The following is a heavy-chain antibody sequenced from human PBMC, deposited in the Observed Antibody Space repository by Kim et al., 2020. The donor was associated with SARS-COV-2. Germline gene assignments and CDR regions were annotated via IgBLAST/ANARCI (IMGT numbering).Heavy chain of an antibody. CDR2: INHSGST. CDR1: GGSFSGYY. D-gene: IGHD3-10*01. V-gene: IGHV4-34*01. CDR3: ARAQVYLQHYYGSGSYFWFEP. Sequence: SETLSLTCAVYGGSFSGYYWSWIRQPPGKGLEWIGEINHSGSTNYNPSLKSRVTISVDTSKNQFSLKLSSVTAADTAVYYCARAQVYLQHYYGSGSYFWFEPWGAGALVT. J-gene: IGHJ5*02.